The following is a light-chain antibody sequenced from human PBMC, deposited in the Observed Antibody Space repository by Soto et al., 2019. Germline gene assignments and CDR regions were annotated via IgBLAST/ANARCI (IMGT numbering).Light chain of an antibody. CDR1: QSVSTN. V-gene: IGKV3-15*01. CDR2: GAS. J-gene: IGKJ5*01. CDR3: QQYNNWPPFT. Sequence: EIVMTQSPATLSVSPGERAILSCRASQSVSTNLGWYQQKPGQAPRLLIFGASTRATGIPARVSGSGSGTEFTLTISSLQSEDSAVYYCQQYNNWPPFTFGQGTRLEIK.